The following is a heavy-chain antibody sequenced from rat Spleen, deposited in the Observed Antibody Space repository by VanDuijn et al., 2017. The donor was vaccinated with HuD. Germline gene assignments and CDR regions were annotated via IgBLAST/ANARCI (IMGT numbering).Heavy chain of an antibody. D-gene: IGHD2-2*01. CDR2: ISYDGGIT. CDR1: GFTFSNYD. CDR3: ARAGYLRDWYFDF. Sequence: EVQLVESGGGLVQPGRSMKLSCAASGFTFSNYDMAWVRQAPKKCLEWVAYISYDGGITYYRDSVKGRFTISRDNAQSTLYLQMDNLRSEDTATYYCARAGYLRDWYFDFWGPGTMVTVSS. J-gene: IGHJ1*01. V-gene: IGHV5-25*01.